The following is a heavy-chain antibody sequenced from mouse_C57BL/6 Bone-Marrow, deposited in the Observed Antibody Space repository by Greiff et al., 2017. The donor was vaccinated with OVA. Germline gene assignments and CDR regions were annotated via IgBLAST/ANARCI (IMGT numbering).Heavy chain of an antibody. CDR3: ARRDYSNYAWFAY. V-gene: IGHV5-4*01. Sequence: EVQGVESGGGLVKPGGSLKLSCAASGFTFSSYAMSWVRQTPEKRLEWVATISDGGSYTYYPDNVKGRFTISRDNAKNNLYLQMRHLKSEDTAMYYCARRDYSNYAWFAYWGQGTLVTVSA. J-gene: IGHJ3*01. CDR2: ISDGGSYT. CDR1: GFTFSSYA. D-gene: IGHD2-5*01.